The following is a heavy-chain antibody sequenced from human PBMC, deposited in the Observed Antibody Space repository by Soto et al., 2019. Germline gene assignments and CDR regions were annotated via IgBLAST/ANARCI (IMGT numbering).Heavy chain of an antibody. CDR3: ATLQLAGPDY. D-gene: IGHD6-19*01. V-gene: IGHV3-74*01. CDR2: INTDGSGT. Sequence: EVQLVESGGDLVQPGGSLRLSCAASGFTFSDYWMHWVRQVPGKGLVWVSRINTDGSGTSYADFVKGRFTISRDNAKNTLYLPRNSLSADDTAVYYCATLQLAGPDYWGQGNLVTVSS. J-gene: IGHJ4*02. CDR1: GFTFSDYW.